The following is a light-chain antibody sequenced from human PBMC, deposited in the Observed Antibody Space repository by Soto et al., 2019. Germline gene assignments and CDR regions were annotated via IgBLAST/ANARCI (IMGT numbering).Light chain of an antibody. V-gene: IGKV3-11*01. CDR3: QQHSHWPPRT. J-gene: IGKJ1*01. Sequence: EVVLTQSPATLSLSPGERATLSCRASENVRTFVDWYQQKPCQAPRLLIYGASNRATGIPARFSGSESGTDFTLTISNLEPEDFAVYYCQQHSHWPPRTFGQGTRVEIQ. CDR2: GAS. CDR1: ENVRTF.